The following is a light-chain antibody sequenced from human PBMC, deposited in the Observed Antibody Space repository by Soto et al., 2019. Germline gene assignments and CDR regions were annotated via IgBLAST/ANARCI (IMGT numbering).Light chain of an antibody. CDR3: QQRTNWVT. J-gene: IGKJ4*01. V-gene: IGKV3-11*01. Sequence: EIVLTQSPATLPLSPGERATLSCRASESVSSSLAWYQQKPGQSPRLLIYDASKRAIGIPARFSGSGSGTDFTLTISSLEPEDFAVYYCQQRTNWVTFGGGTKVEVK. CDR1: ESVSSS. CDR2: DAS.